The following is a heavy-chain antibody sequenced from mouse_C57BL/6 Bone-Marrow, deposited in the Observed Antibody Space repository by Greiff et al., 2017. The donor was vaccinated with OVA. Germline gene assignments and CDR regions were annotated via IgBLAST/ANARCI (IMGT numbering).Heavy chain of an antibody. D-gene: IGHD2-3*01. CDR2: IDPSDSYT. CDR1: GYTFTSYW. V-gene: IGHV1-59*01. J-gene: IGHJ4*01. CDR3: ARNDGYFYAMDY. Sequence: VQLQQPGAELVRPGTSVKLSCKASGYTFTSYWMHWVKQRPGQGLEWIGVIDPSDSYTNYNQKFKGKATLTVDTSSSTAYMQLSSLTSEDSAVYYCARNDGYFYAMDYWGQGTSVTVSS.